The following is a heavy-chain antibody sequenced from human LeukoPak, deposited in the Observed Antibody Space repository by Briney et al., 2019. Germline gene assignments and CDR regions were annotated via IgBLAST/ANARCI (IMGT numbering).Heavy chain of an antibody. CDR2: ISSSSSSI. CDR3: ARDSGGSSGWYYFDY. D-gene: IGHD6-13*01. V-gene: IGHV3-48*02. Sequence: GGSLRLSCAASELTFSNFGMNWVRQAPGKGLEWVSYISSSSSSIYYADFVRGRFTISRDNAKNSLYLQMNSLRDEDTAVYYCARDSGGSSGWYYFDYWGQGTLVTVSS. J-gene: IGHJ4*02. CDR1: ELTFSNFG.